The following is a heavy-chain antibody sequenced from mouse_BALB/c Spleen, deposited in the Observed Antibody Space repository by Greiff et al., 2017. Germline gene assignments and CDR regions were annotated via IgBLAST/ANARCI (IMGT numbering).Heavy chain of an antibody. CDR1: GFTFSSFG. CDR2: ISSGSSTI. V-gene: IGHV5-17*02. CDR3: AREGAYYYGSSYDWYFDV. Sequence: EVQGVESGGGLVQPGGSRKLSCAASGFTFSSFGMHWVRQAPEKGLEWVAYISSGSSTIYYADTVKGRFTISRDNPKNTLFLQMTSLRSEDTAMYYCAREGAYYYGSSYDWYFDVWGAGTTVTVSS. D-gene: IGHD1-1*01. J-gene: IGHJ1*01.